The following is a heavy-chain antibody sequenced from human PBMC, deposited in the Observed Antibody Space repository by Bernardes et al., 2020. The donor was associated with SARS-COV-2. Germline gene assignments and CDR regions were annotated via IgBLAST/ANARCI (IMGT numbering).Heavy chain of an antibody. CDR1: EYTFTSYD. CDR2: MNPNSGNT. Sequence: ASVKVSCKASEYTFTSYDINWVRQASGQGLEWMGWMNPNSGNTGYAQKFQGRVTMTRNTSINTAYMELSSLTSEDTAVYYCARWDGSGTKYLGYWGQEPWSPCPQ. CDR3: ARWDGSGTKYLGY. D-gene: IGHD3-10*01. V-gene: IGHV1-8*01. J-gene: IGHJ4*01.